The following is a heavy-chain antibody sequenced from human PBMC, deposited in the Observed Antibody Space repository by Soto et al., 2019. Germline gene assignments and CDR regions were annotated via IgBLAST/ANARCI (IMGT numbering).Heavy chain of an antibody. CDR2: ISGSGDST. Sequence: GGSLRLSCAASGFTFSNAWMNWVRQAPGKGLEWVSGISGSGDSTYYADSVKGRFTVSRDNSKNTLYLQMNSLRAEDTAVFYCAQERSSGWSFDYWGQGTLVTVSS. CDR1: GFTFSNAW. V-gene: IGHV3-23*01. J-gene: IGHJ4*02. D-gene: IGHD6-19*01. CDR3: AQERSSGWSFDY.